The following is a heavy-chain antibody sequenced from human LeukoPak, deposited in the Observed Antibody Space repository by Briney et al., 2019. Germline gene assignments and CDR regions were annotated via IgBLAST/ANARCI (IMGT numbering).Heavy chain of an antibody. CDR1: RFTFSDNY. V-gene: IGHV3-11*04. CDR2: ISSSGSTI. Sequence: GGSLRFSCVASRFTFSDNYISWICQVSGMLLEWVSFISSSGSTIFSADSVKGTFTISRDNANNSLYLQMNSLRAEDTAVYYCAREMQWELLFDYWGQGTLVTVSS. J-gene: IGHJ4*02. CDR3: AREMQWELLFDY. D-gene: IGHD1-26*01.